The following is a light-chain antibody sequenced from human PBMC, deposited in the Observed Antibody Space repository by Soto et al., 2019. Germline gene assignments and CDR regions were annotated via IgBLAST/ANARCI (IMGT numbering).Light chain of an antibody. J-gene: IGLJ1*01. V-gene: IGLV2-14*01. CDR2: EVS. Sequence: QSALTQPASVSGSLGQSITISCTGTSVDVGGYNYVSWYQHHPGKAPRLLIFEVSNRPSGVSNRFSGSKSGNTASLTISGLQAEDEADYYCCSYAGTYTNYVFGTGTKVTVL. CDR1: SVDVGGYNY. CDR3: CSYAGTYTNYV.